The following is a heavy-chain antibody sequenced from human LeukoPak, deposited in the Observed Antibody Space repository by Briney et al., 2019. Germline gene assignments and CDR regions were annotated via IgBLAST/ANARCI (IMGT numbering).Heavy chain of an antibody. CDR1: GYTFIGYY. CDR3: AIGEMATNAFDI. Sequence: ASVKVSCKASGYTFIGYYMHWVRQAPGQGLEWMGIINPSGGSTSYAQKFQGRVTMTRDTSTSTVYMELSSLRSEDTAVYYCAIGEMATNAFDIWGQGTMVTVSS. J-gene: IGHJ3*02. D-gene: IGHD5-24*01. V-gene: IGHV1-46*01. CDR2: INPSGGST.